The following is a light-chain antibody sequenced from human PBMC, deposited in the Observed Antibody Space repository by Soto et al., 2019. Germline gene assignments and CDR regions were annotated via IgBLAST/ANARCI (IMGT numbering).Light chain of an antibody. CDR3: QQSFITLPLT. CDR2: GAS. CDR1: QSISTY. J-gene: IGKJ4*01. Sequence: DIQMSQSPSSLSASIGDRITITCRASQSISTYLNWYQQKPGKAPRLLIYGASTLQNGVPSRFSGSGSATDYTLTTNSLQPEDFATYYCQQSFITLPLTFGGGTTVEMK. V-gene: IGKV1-39*01.